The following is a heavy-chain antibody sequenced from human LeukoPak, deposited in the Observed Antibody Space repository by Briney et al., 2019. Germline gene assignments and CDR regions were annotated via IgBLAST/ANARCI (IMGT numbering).Heavy chain of an antibody. CDR1: GGSISSYY. CDR3: ARMDVVVPAAGRDYYYYYGMDV. Sequence: PSETLSLTCTVSGGSISSYYWSWNRQPPGKGLEWNGYIYYSGSTNYNPSLKSRVTISVDTSKNQFSLKLSSVTAADTAVYYCARMDVVVPAAGRDYYYYYGMDVWGQGTTVTVSS. V-gene: IGHV4-59*08. D-gene: IGHD2-2*01. J-gene: IGHJ6*02. CDR2: IYYSGST.